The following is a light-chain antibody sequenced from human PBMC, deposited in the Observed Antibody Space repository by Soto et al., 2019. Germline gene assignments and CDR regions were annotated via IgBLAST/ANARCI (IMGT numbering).Light chain of an antibody. CDR1: SRDVGDNY. V-gene: IGLV2-8*01. J-gene: IGLJ1*01. CDR2: EVT. CDR3: SAYSGSNTFV. Sequence: QSALAQPPSASGSPGQSVTISCTGTSRDVGDNYVSWYQQHLGKAPKLIIYEVTLRPSGVPDRFSGSKSGNTASLTVSGLQADDEADYYCSAYSGSNTFVFGTGTKLTVL.